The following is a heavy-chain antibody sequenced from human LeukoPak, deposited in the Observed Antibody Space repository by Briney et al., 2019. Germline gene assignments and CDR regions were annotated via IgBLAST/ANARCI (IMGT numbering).Heavy chain of an antibody. Sequence: ASVKVSCKASGYTFTGYYMHWVRQAPGQGLEWMGWINPNSGGTNYAQKFQGRVTMTRDTSISTAYMELSRLRSDDTAVYYCAMSGYSYGFGGDRNWFDPWGQGTLVTVSS. CDR3: AMSGYSYGFGGDRNWFDP. V-gene: IGHV1-2*02. CDR2: INPNSGGT. CDR1: GYTFTGYY. J-gene: IGHJ5*02. D-gene: IGHD5-18*01.